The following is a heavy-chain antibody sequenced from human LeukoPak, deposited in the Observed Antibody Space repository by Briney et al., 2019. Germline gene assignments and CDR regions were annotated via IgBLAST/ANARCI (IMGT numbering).Heavy chain of an antibody. CDR1: GFSFSTHW. CDR2: IKYEGSEK. D-gene: IGHD3-3*01. V-gene: IGHV3-7*01. CDR3: ASGFLDDFWSGHF. Sequence: PGGSLRLSCAASGFSFSTHWMSWVRLAPGKGPEWVANIKYEGSEKYYVDSVKGRFTISRDNAKTSLYLHMNSLRAEDTAVYYCASGFLDDFWSGHFWGQGTLVTVSS. J-gene: IGHJ4*02.